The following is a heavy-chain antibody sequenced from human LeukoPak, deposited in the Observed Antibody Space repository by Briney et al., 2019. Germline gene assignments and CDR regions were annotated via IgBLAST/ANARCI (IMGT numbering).Heavy chain of an antibody. J-gene: IGHJ3*02. Sequence: GASVKVSCKASGYTFTGYYINWVRQAPGQGLEWMGWINPNSGDTNYAQKFQGRVTVIRDTSISTAYMELSRLRSDDTAVYYCARDLAGSAWYIGAFDIWGQGTMVTVSS. D-gene: IGHD6-19*01. CDR3: ARDLAGSAWYIGAFDI. CDR2: INPNSGDT. V-gene: IGHV1-2*02. CDR1: GYTFTGYY.